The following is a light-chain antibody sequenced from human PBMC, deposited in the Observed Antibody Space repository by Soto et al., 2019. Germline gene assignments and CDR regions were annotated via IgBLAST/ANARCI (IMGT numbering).Light chain of an antibody. J-gene: IGKJ1*01. V-gene: IGKV1-5*01. Sequence: GDTVTITCRASQSVSTWLAWYQQTPGKAPKLLMYDASTLESGAPARFSGSGSGTEFTLTISSLQPGDFATYHCQEYKTWTFGQGTKVDIK. CDR2: DAS. CDR3: QEYKTWT. CDR1: QSVSTW.